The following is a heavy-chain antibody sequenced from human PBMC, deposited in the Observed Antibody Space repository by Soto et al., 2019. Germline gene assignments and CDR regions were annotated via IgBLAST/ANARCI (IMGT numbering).Heavy chain of an antibody. CDR3: ARESRYSGYDYGY. Sequence: VQLVQSGAEVKKPGASVKVSCKASGYTFTSYDINWVRQATGQGREWMGWMNPNSGNTGYAQKFQGIVTMTRNTTISTAYKELSSRRYEDTAVYCGARESRYSGYDYGYWGQGTLVTVSS. V-gene: IGHV1-8*01. CDR2: MNPNSGNT. J-gene: IGHJ4*02. D-gene: IGHD5-12*01. CDR1: GYTFTSYD.